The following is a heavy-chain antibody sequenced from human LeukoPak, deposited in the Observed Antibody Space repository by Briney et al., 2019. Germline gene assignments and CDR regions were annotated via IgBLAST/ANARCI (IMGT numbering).Heavy chain of an antibody. D-gene: IGHD5-24*01. V-gene: IGHV3-20*04. J-gene: IGHJ1*01. CDR2: INWNGGST. CDR1: GYIFDDYG. CDR3: VRLGRDGYTYGAAY. Sequence: GGSLRLSCAGSGYIFDDYGMRWVRQAPGKGLEWVDGINWNGGSTGYAASVKGRCTISRDNAKTALYLEMNSLRVEDTAFYYCVRLGRDGYTYGAAYWGQGALVTVSS.